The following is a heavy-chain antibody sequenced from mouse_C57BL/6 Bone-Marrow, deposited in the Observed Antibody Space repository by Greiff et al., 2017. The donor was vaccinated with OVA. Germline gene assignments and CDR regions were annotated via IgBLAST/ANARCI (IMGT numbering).Heavy chain of an antibody. CDR3: ARPYYDYDRTWFAY. CDR1: GYAFSSSW. J-gene: IGHJ3*01. D-gene: IGHD2-4*01. Sequence: QVQLQQSGPELVKPGASVKISCKASGYAFSSSWMNWVKQRPGKGLEWIGRIYPGDGDTNYNGKFKGKATLTADKSSSTAYMQLSSLTSEDSAVYFCARPYYDYDRTWFAYWGQGTLVTVSA. CDR2: IYPGDGDT. V-gene: IGHV1-82*01.